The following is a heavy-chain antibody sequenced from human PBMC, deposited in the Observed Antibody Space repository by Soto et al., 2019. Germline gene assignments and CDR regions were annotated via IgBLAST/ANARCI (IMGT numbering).Heavy chain of an antibody. CDR3: CRVSGCYSDY. D-gene: IGHD6-19*01. V-gene: IGHV3-48*01. CDR2: ISFGSSTK. CDR1: EFTFSSYS. J-gene: IGHJ4*02. Sequence: EVQLVESGGGLVQPGGSLRLSCAASEFTFSSYSMNWVRQAPGRGLEWLADISFGSSTKYYADSVKGRFTISRDNDKNSVYLLLNSRRGEDTAVDYYCRVSGCYSDYWGQGTLVTVSS.